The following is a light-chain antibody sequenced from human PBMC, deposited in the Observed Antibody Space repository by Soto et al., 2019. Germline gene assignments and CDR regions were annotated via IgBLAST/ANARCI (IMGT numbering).Light chain of an antibody. CDR3: QQQRNWPLT. J-gene: IGKJ4*01. CDR1: QSVSRY. V-gene: IGKV3-11*01. CDR2: DAS. Sequence: IVLTQCPVTLSLSPGERAALSCGASQSVSRYLAWYQQKHGQAPRLLIYDASNRATGIPARFSGIGSGTDGTITISRLETEDGAVYDGQQQRNWPLTFGGGTKVDIK.